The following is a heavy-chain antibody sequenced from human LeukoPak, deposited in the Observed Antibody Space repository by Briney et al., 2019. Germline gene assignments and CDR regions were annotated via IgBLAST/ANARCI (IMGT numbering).Heavy chain of an antibody. CDR3: ARDEIWGDYYDSGGYPDY. CDR1: GGTFSSYA. Sequence: GASVKVSCKASGGTFSSYAISWVRQAPGQGLEWMGRIIPILGIANYAQKFQGRVTITADKSTSTAYMELSSLRSEDTAVYYCARDEIWGDYYDSGGYPDYWGQGTLVTVSS. D-gene: IGHD3-22*01. J-gene: IGHJ4*02. V-gene: IGHV1-69*04. CDR2: IIPILGIA.